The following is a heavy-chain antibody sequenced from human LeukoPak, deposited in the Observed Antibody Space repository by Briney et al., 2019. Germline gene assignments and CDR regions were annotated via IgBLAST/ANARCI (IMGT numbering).Heavy chain of an antibody. Sequence: ASVKVSCKASGYTFTGYYMHWVRQATGQGLEWMGLISPKNGGTSYAQKFQGRVTMTRDTSITTAYMELSSLRSDDTAVYYCARDSRVTNGDYWGQGTLVTVSS. D-gene: IGHD3-10*01. J-gene: IGHJ4*02. CDR1: GYTFTGYY. CDR2: ISPKNGGT. CDR3: ARDSRVTNGDY. V-gene: IGHV1-2*02.